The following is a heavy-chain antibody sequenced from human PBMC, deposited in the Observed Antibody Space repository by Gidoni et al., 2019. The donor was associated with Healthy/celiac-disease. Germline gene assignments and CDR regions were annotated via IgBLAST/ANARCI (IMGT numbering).Heavy chain of an antibody. CDR1: GGSISSSSYY. CDR2: IYYSGST. V-gene: IGHV4-39*01. D-gene: IGHD2-2*01. CDR3: ARHQPYCSSTSCYPNAFDI. J-gene: IGHJ3*02. Sequence: QLQLQESGPGLVKPSETLSLTCTVSGGSISSSSYYWGWIRQPPGKGLEWIGSIYYSGSTYYNPSLKSRVTISVDTSKNQFSLKLSSVTAADTAVYYCARHQPYCSSTSCYPNAFDIWGQGTMVTVSS.